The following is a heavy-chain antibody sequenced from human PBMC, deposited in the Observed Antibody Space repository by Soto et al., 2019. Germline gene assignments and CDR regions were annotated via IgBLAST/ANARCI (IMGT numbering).Heavy chain of an antibody. Sequence: ASVKVSCKASGGTFDTYAISWVRQAPGQGLEWMGGVIPMFLKPNYAQKFKGRVTITAVKSTNTVYMEMISLMSEDTAVYYCVRGGGEMANPPPYLYWGQGTQVTVSS. D-gene: IGHD3-16*01. J-gene: IGHJ4*02. CDR3: VRGGGEMANPPPYLY. CDR1: GGTFDTYA. V-gene: IGHV1-69*06. CDR2: VIPMFLKP.